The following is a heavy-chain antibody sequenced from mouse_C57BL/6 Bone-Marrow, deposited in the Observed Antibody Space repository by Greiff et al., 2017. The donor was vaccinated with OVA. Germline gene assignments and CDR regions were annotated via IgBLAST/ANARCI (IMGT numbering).Heavy chain of an antibody. D-gene: IGHD4-1*01. CDR2: IDPENGDT. J-gene: IGHJ1*03. Sequence: EVQLVESGAELVRPGASVKLSCTASGFNIKDDYMHWVKQRPEQGLEWIGWIDPENGDTEYASKFQGKATITADTSSNTAYLQLSSLTSEDTAVYYCTWDFYWYFDVWGTGTTVTVSS. CDR3: TWDFYWYFDV. CDR1: GFNIKDDY. V-gene: IGHV14-4*01.